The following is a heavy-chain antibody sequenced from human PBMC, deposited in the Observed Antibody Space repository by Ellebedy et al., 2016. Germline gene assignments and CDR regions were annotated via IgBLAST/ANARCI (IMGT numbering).Heavy chain of an antibody. V-gene: IGHV1-46*01. CDR2: INPSGGST. CDR1: GYTFTSYY. J-gene: IGHJ4*02. Sequence: ASVKVSCXASGYTFTSYYMHWVRQAPGQGLEWMGIINPSGGSTSYAQKFQGRVTMTRDTSTSTVYMELSSLRSEDTAVYYCARDRKRYYDSSGYPVAFDYWGQGTLVTVSS. D-gene: IGHD3-22*01. CDR3: ARDRKRYYDSSGYPVAFDY.